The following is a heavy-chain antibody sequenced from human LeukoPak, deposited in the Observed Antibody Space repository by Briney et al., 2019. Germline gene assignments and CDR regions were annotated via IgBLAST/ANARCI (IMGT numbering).Heavy chain of an antibody. V-gene: IGHV4-59*01. D-gene: IGHD3-10*01. J-gene: IGHJ5*02. CDR2: TYNSGST. CDR1: GGSLSSYY. Sequence: SETLSLTCTVSGGSLSSYYWNWIRQPPGKGLEWIGHTYNSGSTNYNPSRKSRVTISVDTSKNQFSLKLTSVTAADTAVYYCARDGSGSYLNWFDPWGQGTLVTVSS. CDR3: ARDGSGSYLNWFDP.